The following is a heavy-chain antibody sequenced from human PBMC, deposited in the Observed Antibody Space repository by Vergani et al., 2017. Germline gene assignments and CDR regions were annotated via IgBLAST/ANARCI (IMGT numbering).Heavy chain of an antibody. V-gene: IGHV3-15*01. Sequence: EVQLVESGGGLVKPGGSLRLSCAASGFTFSNAWMSWVRQAPGKGLEWVGRIKSKPDGGTTDYAAPVKGRFIVSRDNAKNTLYLEMSSLKTEDTAVYYCTTDGGSHWGQRTLVTVSS. D-gene: IGHD6-25*01. CDR1: GFTFSNAW. J-gene: IGHJ4*02. CDR2: IKSKPDGGTT. CDR3: TTDGGSH.